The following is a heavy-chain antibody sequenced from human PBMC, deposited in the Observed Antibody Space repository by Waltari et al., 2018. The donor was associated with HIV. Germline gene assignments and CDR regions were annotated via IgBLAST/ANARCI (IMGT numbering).Heavy chain of an antibody. CDR1: GATFSSYH. D-gene: IGHD3-9*01. V-gene: IGHV1-69*01. Sequence: QVQLVQSGPEVKKPGSSVKVSCKASGATFSSYHITWVRQAPGQGLEGMGGINPFSQIPNHAQKFRGRLSITADESTYTVYMELGSLRSDDTAVYYCARGDAYDRFTGDYHPKGYYHMDVWGKGTTVTVSS. CDR3: ARGDAYDRFTGDYHPKGYYHMDV. CDR2: INPFSQIP. J-gene: IGHJ6*03.